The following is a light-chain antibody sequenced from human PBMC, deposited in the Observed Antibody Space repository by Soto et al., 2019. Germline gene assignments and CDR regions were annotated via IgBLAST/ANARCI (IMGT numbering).Light chain of an antibody. CDR3: QQYNSYSRT. CDR2: KAS. CDR1: QSISSW. V-gene: IGKV1-5*03. Sequence: DIQMTQSPSTLSASVGDRVTITCRASQSISSWLAWYQQKPGKAPKLLIYKASSLESEVPSRFSGSVSGTEFTLTISSLQPDDFATYYCQQYNSYSRTFGQGTKVDIK. J-gene: IGKJ1*01.